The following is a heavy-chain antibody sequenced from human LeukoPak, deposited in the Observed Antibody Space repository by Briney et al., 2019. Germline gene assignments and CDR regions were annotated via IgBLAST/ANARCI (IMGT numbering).Heavy chain of an antibody. CDR1: GGSFSGYY. J-gene: IGHJ4*02. V-gene: IGHV4-34*01. D-gene: IGHD3-22*01. CDR3: ARISYDSSGYYRYYFDY. Sequence: KPSETLSLTCAVYGGSFSGYYWSWIRQPPGKGLEWIGEINHSGSTNYNPSLKSRVTISVDTSKNQFSLKLSSVTAADTAVYYCARISYDSSGYYRYYFDYWGQGTLVTVSS. CDR2: INHSGST.